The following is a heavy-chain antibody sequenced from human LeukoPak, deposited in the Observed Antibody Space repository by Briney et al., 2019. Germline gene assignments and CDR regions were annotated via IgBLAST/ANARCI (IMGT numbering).Heavy chain of an antibody. CDR3: VRHSRVVAFDY. D-gene: IGHD2-15*01. CDR1: GVSISNHY. Sequence: SETLSLTCTVSGVSISNHYSSWIRQPPGKGLEWIGYIYYAGNTNYNPSLKSRVTISEDTSKNQVSLELSSVTAADTAVYYCVRHSRVVAFDYWGQGNLVTVSS. J-gene: IGHJ4*02. CDR2: IYYAGNT. V-gene: IGHV4-59*08.